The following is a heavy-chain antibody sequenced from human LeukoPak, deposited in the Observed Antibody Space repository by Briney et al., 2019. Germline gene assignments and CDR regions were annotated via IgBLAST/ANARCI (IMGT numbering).Heavy chain of an antibody. J-gene: IGHJ4*02. CDR2: IYYSGST. D-gene: IGHD3-10*01. CDR1: GGSISSYY. V-gene: IGHV4-59*12. CDR3: ARFGGFGEPFNY. Sequence: SETLSLTCAVSGGSISSYYWSWIRQPPGKGLEWIGYIYYSGSTNYNPSLKSRVTISVDTSKNQFSLKLKSVTAADTAVYYCARFGGFGEPFNYWGQGTLVTVSS.